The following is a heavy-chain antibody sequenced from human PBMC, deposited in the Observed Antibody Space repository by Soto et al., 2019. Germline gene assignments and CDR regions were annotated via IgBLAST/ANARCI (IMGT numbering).Heavy chain of an antibody. CDR3: VKGAVAGTPTSYYYYGMDV. J-gene: IGHJ6*02. CDR2: IIPIFGTV. D-gene: IGHD6-19*01. Sequence: QVQLLQSGAEVKKPGSSVRVSCEASGGTFRTYAFSWVRQAPGQGLEWMGEIIPIFGTVNYAQKFQGIVIITADGSTTTVYMDLSSLRAEDTAVYYCVKGAVAGTPTSYYYYGMDVWGQGTTVTVSS. CDR1: GGTFRTYA. V-gene: IGHV1-69*12.